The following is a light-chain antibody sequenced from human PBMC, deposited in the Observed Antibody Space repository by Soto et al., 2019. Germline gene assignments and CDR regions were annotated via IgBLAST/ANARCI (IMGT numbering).Light chain of an antibody. CDR3: AAWDDSLSGSPYV. Sequence: QSVLTQPPSASGTPGQRATIACSGSSSNIGSNYVYWYQQLPGTAPKLLIYRNNQRPSGVPDRFSGSKSDTSASLAISGLRSEDEADYYCAAWDDSLSGSPYVFGTGTKVTVL. J-gene: IGLJ1*01. CDR1: SSNIGSNY. V-gene: IGLV1-47*01. CDR2: RNN.